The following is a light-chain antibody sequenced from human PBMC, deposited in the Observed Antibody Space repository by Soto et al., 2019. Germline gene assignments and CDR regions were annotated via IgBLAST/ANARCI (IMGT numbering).Light chain of an antibody. CDR3: QQYGSSPLYT. CDR2: GAS. Sequence: EIVLTQSPGTLSLSPGERATLSCRASQIVSSTYLAWYQQKPGQAPRLLIYGASSRATGIPDRFSGSRSGTDFTLTISGLEPEDFAVYYCQQYGSSPLYTFGQGTKLEIK. CDR1: QIVSSTY. V-gene: IGKV3-20*01. J-gene: IGKJ2*01.